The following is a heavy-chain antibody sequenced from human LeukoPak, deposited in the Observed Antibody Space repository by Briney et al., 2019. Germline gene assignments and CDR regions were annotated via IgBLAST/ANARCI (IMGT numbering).Heavy chain of an antibody. Sequence: SETLSLTCTVSGGSISSYYWSWIRQPPGKGLEWIGYIDYAGRTNYNPSLKSRVTISVDTSKNQFSLKLSSVTAADTAVYYCARDRPGGSSLDYWGQGTLVTVSS. CDR2: IDYAGRT. J-gene: IGHJ4*02. CDR3: ARDRPGGSSLDY. V-gene: IGHV4-59*01. D-gene: IGHD6-13*01. CDR1: GGSISSYY.